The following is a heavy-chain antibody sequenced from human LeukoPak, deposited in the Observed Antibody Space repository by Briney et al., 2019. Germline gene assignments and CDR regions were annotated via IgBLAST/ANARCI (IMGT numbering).Heavy chain of an antibody. V-gene: IGHV1-2*02. CDR2: INPNSGGT. Sequence: ASVKVSCKASGYTFTGYYMHWVRQAPGQGLEWMGWINPNSGGTNYAQKLQGRVTMTRDTSISTAYMELSRLRSDDTAVYYCARVHHYYDSSGYYLFDYWGQGTLVTVSS. CDR1: GYTFTGYY. CDR3: ARVHHYYDSSGYYLFDY. J-gene: IGHJ4*02. D-gene: IGHD3-22*01.